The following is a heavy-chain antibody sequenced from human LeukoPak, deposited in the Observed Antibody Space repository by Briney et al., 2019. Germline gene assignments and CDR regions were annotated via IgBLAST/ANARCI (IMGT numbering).Heavy chain of an antibody. D-gene: IGHD6-13*01. CDR1: GFTFSSYA. CDR3: AKALLYSSSWYPNY. CDR2: ISGSGGST. J-gene: IGHJ4*02. Sequence: GGSLRLSCAASGFTFSSYAMSWVRQAPGKGLEWVSAISGSGGSTYYADSVKGRFTISRDNSKNTLYLQMNSLSAEDTAVYYCAKALLYSSSWYPNYWGQGTLVTVSS. V-gene: IGHV3-23*01.